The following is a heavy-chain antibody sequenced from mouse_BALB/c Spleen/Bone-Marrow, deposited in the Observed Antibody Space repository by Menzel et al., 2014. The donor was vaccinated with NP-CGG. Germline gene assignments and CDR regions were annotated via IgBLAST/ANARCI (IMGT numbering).Heavy chain of an antibody. Sequence: VQLQQSGPGLVAPSQSLSITCTVSGFSLTSYGVRWVRQPPGKGLEWLGVIWAGGITNYNSTLMSRLSINKDDSKSKVFLKMNSLQTDDTAMYYCARGGYYKYDEDAMDYWGQGTSVTVSS. D-gene: IGHD2-14*01. CDR2: IWAGGIT. CDR1: GFSLTSYG. J-gene: IGHJ4*01. CDR3: ARGGYYKYDEDAMDY. V-gene: IGHV2-9*02.